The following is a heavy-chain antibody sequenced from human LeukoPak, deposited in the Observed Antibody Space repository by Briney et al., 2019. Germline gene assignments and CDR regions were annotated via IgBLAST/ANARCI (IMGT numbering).Heavy chain of an antibody. CDR1: GYTFTSYG. Sequence: ASVKVSCKASGYTFTSYGISWVRQAPGQGLEWMGWISAYNGNTNYAQKLQGRVSMTTDTSTSTAYMELRSLRSDDTAVYYCARGSVFRSFWSGYYGGSYYFDYWGQGTLVTVSS. D-gene: IGHD3-3*01. CDR2: ISAYNGNT. V-gene: IGHV1-18*01. J-gene: IGHJ4*02. CDR3: ARGSVFRSFWSGYYGGSYYFDY.